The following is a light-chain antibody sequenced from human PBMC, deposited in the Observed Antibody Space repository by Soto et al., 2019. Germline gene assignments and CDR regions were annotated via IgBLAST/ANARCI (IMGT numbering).Light chain of an antibody. Sequence: QPVLTQSPSASASLGASVKLTCTLSSGHISYAIAWHQQQPEKGPRYLMKLSDDGIYTKGDGIPDRFPGSSSGAERYLTISSLQSEDEADYYCQTWNTGSVVFGGGTKLTVL. CDR2: LSDDGIY. V-gene: IGLV4-69*01. J-gene: IGLJ3*02. CDR1: SGHISYA. CDR3: QTWNTGSVV.